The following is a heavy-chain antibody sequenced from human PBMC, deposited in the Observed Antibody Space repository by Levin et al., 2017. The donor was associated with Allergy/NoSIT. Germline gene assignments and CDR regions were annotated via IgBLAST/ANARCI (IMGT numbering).Heavy chain of an antibody. V-gene: IGHV1-69*01. CDR2: IIPIFGTA. D-gene: IGHD6-13*01. CDR1: GGTFSSYA. Sequence: KISCKASGGTFSSYAISWVRQAPGQGLEWMGGIIPIFGTANYAQKFQGRVTITADESTSTAYMELSSLRSEDTAVYYCARIAAAGTLAPYYYGMDVWGQGTTVTVSS. J-gene: IGHJ6*02. CDR3: ARIAAAGTLAPYYYGMDV.